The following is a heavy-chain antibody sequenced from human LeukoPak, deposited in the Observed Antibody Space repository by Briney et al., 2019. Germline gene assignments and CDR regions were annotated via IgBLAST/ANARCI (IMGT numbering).Heavy chain of an antibody. J-gene: IGHJ5*02. Sequence: SETLSLTCTVSGGSISTYYWNWIRQPAGKGLGWIGRIYTSGSTDYYTDYNPSLKSRVTMSVDTSKNHFSLELSSVTAADTAVYYCARSYYYGAGSGRWFDPWGQGTLVTVSS. V-gene: IGHV4-4*07. CDR2: IYTSGSTDYYT. CDR1: GGSISTYY. D-gene: IGHD3-10*01. CDR3: ARSYYYGAGSGRWFDP.